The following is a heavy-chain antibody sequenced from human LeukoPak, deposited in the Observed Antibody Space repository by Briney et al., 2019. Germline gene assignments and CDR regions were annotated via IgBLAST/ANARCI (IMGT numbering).Heavy chain of an antibody. Sequence: ASVKVSCKASGYSFSTYTMNWVRQAPGQRPEWMGWINAGNDKRKYSQKFEARVTLTRDTSASTGYMELSSLTSEDTAVYYCARDHGGALASRSILFDPWGQGTPVTVSS. CDR3: ARDHGGALASRSILFDP. D-gene: IGHD3-3*02. CDR2: INAGNDKR. J-gene: IGHJ5*02. V-gene: IGHV1-3*01. CDR1: GYSFSTYT.